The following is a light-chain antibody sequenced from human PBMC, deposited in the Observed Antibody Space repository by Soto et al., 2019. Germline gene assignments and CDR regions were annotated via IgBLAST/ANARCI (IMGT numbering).Light chain of an antibody. J-gene: IGKJ5*01. CDR3: QQRHMWPIT. CDR2: DAY. V-gene: IGKV3-11*01. Sequence: EVVLTQSPVTLSLSPGERATLYCRASQSFRGLLAWYQQKPGQAPRLLIYDAYNRATGIPPRFSGSGSGTDFTLTISSLESEDSAVYYCQQRHMWPITFGQGTRLEIK. CDR1: QSFRGL.